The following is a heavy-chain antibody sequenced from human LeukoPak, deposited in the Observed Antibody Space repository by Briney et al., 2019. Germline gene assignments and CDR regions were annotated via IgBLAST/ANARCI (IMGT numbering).Heavy chain of an antibody. CDR1: GYTFTAYY. J-gene: IGHJ4*02. D-gene: IGHD6-19*01. Sequence: ASVKVSFKASGYTFTAYYMHWVRQAPGQGVEWMGWINPNSGGTNYAQKFQGRVTMTRDTSISTAYMELSRLRSDDTVVYYCARDREQWLFDYWGQGTLVTVSS. CDR3: ARDREQWLFDY. V-gene: IGHV1-2*02. CDR2: INPNSGGT.